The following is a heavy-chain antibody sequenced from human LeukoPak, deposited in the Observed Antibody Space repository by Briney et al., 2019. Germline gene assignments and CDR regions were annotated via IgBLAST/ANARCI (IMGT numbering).Heavy chain of an antibody. CDR1: GFVFSRDN. CDR2: ISETI. D-gene: IGHD2-21*02. Sequence: GGSLRLSCIASGFVFSRDNMNWVRQAPGKGLEWVAHISETIYYADSVQGRFTISRDNSKNTLYLQMNSLRAEDTAVYYCAKDLGVVTAILNYWGQGTLVTVSS. CDR3: AKDLGVVTAILNY. J-gene: IGHJ4*02. V-gene: IGHV3-48*01.